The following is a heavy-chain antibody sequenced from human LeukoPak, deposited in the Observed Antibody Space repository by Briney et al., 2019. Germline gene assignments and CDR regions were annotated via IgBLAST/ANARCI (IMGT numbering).Heavy chain of an antibody. CDR2: ISGSGGSA. CDR1: GFTFNNNA. V-gene: IGHV3-23*01. D-gene: IGHD1-26*01. Sequence: PGGSLRLSCAASGFTFNNNAMSWVRQAPGKGLEWVSGISGSGGSAYYADSVKGRFTISRDISKDTLYLEMNSLRAEDTAVYYCARRLLVGTTVRPYFDYWGQGTLVTVSS. J-gene: IGHJ4*02. CDR3: ARRLLVGTTVRPYFDY.